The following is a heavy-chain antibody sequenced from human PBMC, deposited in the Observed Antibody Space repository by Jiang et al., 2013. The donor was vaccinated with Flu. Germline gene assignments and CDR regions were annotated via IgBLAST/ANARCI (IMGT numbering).Heavy chain of an antibody. Sequence: GLVQPGGSLRLSCAASGFTFSSYAMSWVRQAPGKGLEWVSAISGSGGSTYYADSVKGRFTISRDNSKNTLYLQMNSLRAEDTAVYYCAKDGCPAGSTSCYEENWFDPWGQGTLVTVSS. V-gene: IGHV3-23*01. CDR3: AKDGCPAGSTSCYEENWFDP. D-gene: IGHD2-2*01. CDR1: GFTFSSYA. J-gene: IGHJ5*02. CDR2: ISGSGGST.